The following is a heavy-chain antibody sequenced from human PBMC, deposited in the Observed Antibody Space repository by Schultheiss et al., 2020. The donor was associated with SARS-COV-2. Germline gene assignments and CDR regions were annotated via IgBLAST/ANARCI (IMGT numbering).Heavy chain of an antibody. CDR2: IYYSGST. J-gene: IGHJ4*02. D-gene: IGHD4-17*01. CDR1: GGSISSGGYY. CDR3: ARQPTTVTDY. V-gene: IGHV4-39*01. Sequence: SETLSLTCTVSGGSISSGGYYWSWIRQHPGKGLEWIGSIYYSGSTYYNPSLKSRVTISVDTSKNQFSLKLSSVTAADTAVYYCARQPTTVTDYWGQGTLVTVSS.